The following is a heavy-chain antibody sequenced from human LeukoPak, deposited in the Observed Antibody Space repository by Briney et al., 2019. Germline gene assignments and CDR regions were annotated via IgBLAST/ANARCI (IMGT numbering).Heavy chain of an antibody. Sequence: GGSLRLSCAASGFTFSSYWMHWVRQAPGKGLVWVSRIKSDGSTNYADSVKGRFTISRDNAKKTVSLQMNSMRAEDTGVYYCAGAPSEIGGYYPEYFRHWGQGTLVTVSS. V-gene: IGHV3-74*01. J-gene: IGHJ1*01. CDR1: GFTFSSYW. D-gene: IGHD3-22*01. CDR2: IKSDGST. CDR3: AGAPSEIGGYYPEYFRH.